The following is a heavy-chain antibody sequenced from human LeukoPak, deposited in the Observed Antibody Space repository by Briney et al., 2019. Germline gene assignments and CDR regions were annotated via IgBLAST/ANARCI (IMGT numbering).Heavy chain of an antibody. CDR2: ISSSSSYI. D-gene: IGHD3-10*01. Sequence: GSLRISCAASGFTFSSYSMNWVRQAPGKGLEWVSSISSSSSYIYYADSVKGRFTISRDNAKNSLYLQMNSLRAEDTAVYYCARYGSGSYRLDYWGQGTLVTVSS. V-gene: IGHV3-21*01. CDR1: GFTFSSYS. CDR3: ARYGSGSYRLDY. J-gene: IGHJ4*02.